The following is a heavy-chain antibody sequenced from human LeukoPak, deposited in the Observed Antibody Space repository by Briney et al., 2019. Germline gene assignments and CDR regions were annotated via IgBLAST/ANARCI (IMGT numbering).Heavy chain of an antibody. CDR1: GGSISSYH. CDR3: ARSLGGRLDHFDY. D-gene: IGHD3-16*01. CDR2: IYHSGST. J-gene: IGHJ4*02. Sequence: PSETLSLTCTVSGGSISSYHWSWIRQPPGKGLEWIGYIYHSGSTNDNPSLKSRVTISVDTSKNRFSLRLSSVTAADTAVYYCARSLGGRLDHFDYWGQGTLVTVSS. V-gene: IGHV4-59*08.